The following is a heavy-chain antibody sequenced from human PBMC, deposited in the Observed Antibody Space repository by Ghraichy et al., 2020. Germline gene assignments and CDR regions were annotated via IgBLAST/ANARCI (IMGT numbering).Heavy chain of an antibody. CDR1: GGSFSGYY. CDR3: ARGGQSRYSSGWYIY. Sequence: SETLSLTCAVYGGSFSGYYWSWIRQPPGKGLEWIGEINHSGSTNYNPSLKSRVTISVDTSKNQFSLKLSSVTAADTALYYCARGGQSRYSSGWYIYWGQGTLVTVSS. J-gene: IGHJ4*02. D-gene: IGHD6-19*01. CDR2: INHSGST. V-gene: IGHV4-34*01.